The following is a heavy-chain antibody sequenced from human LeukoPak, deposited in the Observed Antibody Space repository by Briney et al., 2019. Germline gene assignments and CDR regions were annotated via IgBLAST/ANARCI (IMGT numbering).Heavy chain of an antibody. J-gene: IGHJ4*02. V-gene: IGHV3-23*01. D-gene: IGHD5-12*01. CDR1: GFTFSSYA. CDR3: AKFLRIGYDNFDY. CDR2: ISGSGGST. Sequence: GGSLRLSCAAPGFTFSSYAMSWVRQAPGKGLEWVSAISGSGGSTYYADSVKGRFTISRDNSKNTLYLQMNSLRAEDTAVYYCAKFLRIGYDNFDYWGQGTLVTVSS.